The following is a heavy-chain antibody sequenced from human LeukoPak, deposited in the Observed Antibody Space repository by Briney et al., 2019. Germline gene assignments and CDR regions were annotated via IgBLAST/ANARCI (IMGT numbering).Heavy chain of an antibody. CDR2: ISSSSSYI. D-gene: IGHD3-22*01. J-gene: IGHJ4*02. Sequence: GSLRLSCAASGFTFSSYSMNWVRPAPGKGLEWVSSISSSSSYIYYADSVKGRFTISRDNAKNSLYLQMNSLRAEDTAVYYCARSGYYDSSGYPFDYWGQGTLVTVSS. CDR3: ARSGYYDSSGYPFDY. V-gene: IGHV3-21*01. CDR1: GFTFSSYS.